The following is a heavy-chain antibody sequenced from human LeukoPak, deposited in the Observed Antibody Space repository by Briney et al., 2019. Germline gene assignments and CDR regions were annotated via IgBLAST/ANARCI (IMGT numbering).Heavy chain of an antibody. CDR1: GYTFTSYA. CDR2: INTNTGNP. Sequence: ASVKVSCKASGYTFTSYAMNWVRQAPGQGLEWMGWINTNTGNPTYAQGFTGRFVFSLDTSVSTAYLQISSLKAEDTAVYYCARAPPYYYDSSGYSQYFDYWGQGTLVTVSS. V-gene: IGHV7-4-1*02. CDR3: ARAPPYYYDSSGYSQYFDY. D-gene: IGHD3-22*01. J-gene: IGHJ4*02.